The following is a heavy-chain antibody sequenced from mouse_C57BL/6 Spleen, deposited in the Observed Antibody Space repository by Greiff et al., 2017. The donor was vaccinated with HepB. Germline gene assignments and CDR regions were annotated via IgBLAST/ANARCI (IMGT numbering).Heavy chain of an antibody. CDR3: ARSWVTGGGSYAMDY. CDR2: IHPNSGST. CDR1: GYTFTSYW. D-gene: IGHD4-1*01. V-gene: IGHV1-64*01. Sequence: QVQLKQPGAELVKPGASVKLSCKASGYTFTSYWMHWVKQRPGQGLEWIGMIHPNSGSTNYNEKFKSKATLTVDKSSSTAYMQLSSLTSEDSAVYYCARSWVTGGGSYAMDYWGQGTSVTVSS. J-gene: IGHJ4*01.